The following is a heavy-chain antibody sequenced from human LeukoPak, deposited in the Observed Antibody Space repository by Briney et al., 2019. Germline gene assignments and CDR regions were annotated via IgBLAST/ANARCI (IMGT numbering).Heavy chain of an antibody. CDR1: GFTFSSDE. J-gene: IGHJ6*02. CDR3: AKDGTTETTNYYYAMDV. V-gene: IGHV3-48*03. D-gene: IGHD4-17*01. CDR2: ISISGSTT. Sequence: GGSLRLSCIGSGFTFSSDEINWVRQAPGKGLEWVSYISISGSTTYYADSVKGRFTISRDDAKNSLYLEMNSLRAEDTATYYCAKDGTTETTNYYYAMDVWGQGTTVTVSS.